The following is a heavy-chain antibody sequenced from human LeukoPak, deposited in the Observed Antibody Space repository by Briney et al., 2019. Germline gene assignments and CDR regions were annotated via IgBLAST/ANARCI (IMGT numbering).Heavy chain of an antibody. D-gene: IGHD1-26*01. CDR1: GFTFSSYA. CDR3: AKGGSYAPLDY. V-gene: IGHV3-23*01. Sequence: GGSLRLSCAASGFTFSSYAMSWVRQAPGKGLEWVSAISTSGGDTIYTDSVKDRFTISRDNSKNTLYLQMNSLRAEDTAIYYCAKGGSYAPLDYWGQGTLVTVSS. CDR2: ISTSGGDT. J-gene: IGHJ4*02.